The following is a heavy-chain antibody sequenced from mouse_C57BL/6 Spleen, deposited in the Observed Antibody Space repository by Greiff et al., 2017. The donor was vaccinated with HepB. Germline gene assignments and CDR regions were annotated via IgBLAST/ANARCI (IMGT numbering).Heavy chain of an antibody. V-gene: IGHV1-39*01. CDR1: GYSFTDYN. CDR3: ARMRHGSNYGYAMDY. D-gene: IGHD2-5*01. Sequence: VQLKESGPELVKPGASVKISCKASGYSFTDYNMNWVKQSNGKSLEWIGVINPNYGTTSYNQKFKGKATLTVDQSSSTAYMQLNSLTSEDSAVYYCARMRHGSNYGYAMDYWGQGTSVTVSS. CDR2: INPNYGTT. J-gene: IGHJ4*01.